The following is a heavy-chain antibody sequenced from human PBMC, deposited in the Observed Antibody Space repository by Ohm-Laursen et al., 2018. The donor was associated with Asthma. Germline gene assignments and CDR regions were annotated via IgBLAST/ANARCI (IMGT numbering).Heavy chain of an antibody. Sequence: GSLRLSCAASGFTFSSYWMSWVRQAPGKGLEWVANIKQDGSEKYYVDSVKGRFTISRDNAKNSLYLQMNSLRAEDTAVYYCARDMSGEELLYGDYYYYGMDVWGQGTTVTVSS. CDR2: IKQDGSEK. CDR1: GFTFSSYW. J-gene: IGHJ6*02. CDR3: ARDMSGEELLYGDYYYYGMDV. V-gene: IGHV3-7*01. D-gene: IGHD3-10*01.